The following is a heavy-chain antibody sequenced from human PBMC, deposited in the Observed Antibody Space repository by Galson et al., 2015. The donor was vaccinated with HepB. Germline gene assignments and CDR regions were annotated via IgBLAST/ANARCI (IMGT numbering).Heavy chain of an antibody. J-gene: IGHJ5*02. Sequence: SCKASGGTFSSYAISWVRQAPGQGLEWMGGIIPIFGTANYAQKFQGRVTITADESTSTAYMELSSLRSEDTAVYYCAREQYYDFWSGSGWFDPWGQGTLVTVSS. CDR1: GGTFSSYA. D-gene: IGHD3-3*01. V-gene: IGHV1-69*01. CDR3: AREQYYDFWSGSGWFDP. CDR2: IIPIFGTA.